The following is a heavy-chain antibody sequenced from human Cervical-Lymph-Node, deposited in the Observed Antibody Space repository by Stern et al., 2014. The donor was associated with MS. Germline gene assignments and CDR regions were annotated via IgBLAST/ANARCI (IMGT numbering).Heavy chain of an antibody. J-gene: IGHJ4*02. CDR2: ITPFNGNT. CDR1: GHTFTYRY. Sequence: QMQLVQSGAEVRKTGSSVKVSCKASGHTFTYRYLQWGRQAPGQAPEWMGWITPFNGNTNYAQKFQDRVTITRDTSMNTAYMELSSLRSEDTAMYYCASLFDSSGYFDYSWGQGTLVTVSS. V-gene: IGHV1-45*02. D-gene: IGHD3-22*01. CDR3: ASLFDSSGYFDYS.